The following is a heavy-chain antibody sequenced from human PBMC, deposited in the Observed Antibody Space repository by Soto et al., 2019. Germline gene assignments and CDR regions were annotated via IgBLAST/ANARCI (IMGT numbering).Heavy chain of an antibody. CDR1: GYTLTSYD. Sequence: SVKVACKASGYTLTSYDINRERQARAQRLEWIGGIVVCSGNTDYGQKFQERVTITRDMSTSTAYMELSSLRSEDTAVYYCAAGNNYYDTQAPGFDYWGRGTLVTVSS. D-gene: IGHD3-22*01. J-gene: IGHJ4*02. V-gene: IGHV1-58*02. CDR3: AAGNNYYDTQAPGFDY. CDR2: IVVCSGNT.